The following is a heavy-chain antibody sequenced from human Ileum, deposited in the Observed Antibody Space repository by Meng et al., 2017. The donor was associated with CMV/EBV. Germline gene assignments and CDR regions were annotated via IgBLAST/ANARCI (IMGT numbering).Heavy chain of an antibody. J-gene: IGHJ4*02. Sequence: GESLKISCAASGFTFDDYTMHWVRQAPGKGLEWVSLISWDDGSTYYADSVKGRFTISRDNSKNSLYLQMNSLRTEDTALYYCAKARREGYSNYLYYFDYWGQGTLVTVSS. D-gene: IGHD4-11*01. CDR1: GFTFDDYT. V-gene: IGHV3-43*01. CDR2: ISWDDGST. CDR3: AKARREGYSNYLYYFDY.